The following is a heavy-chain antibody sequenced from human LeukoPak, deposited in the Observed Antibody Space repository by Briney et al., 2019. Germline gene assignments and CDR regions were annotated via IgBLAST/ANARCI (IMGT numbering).Heavy chain of an antibody. Sequence: GASVKVSCRASGYTFTSYDINWVRQATGQGLEWMGWMNPNSGNTGYAQKFQGRVTITRNTSISTAYMELSSLRSEDMAVYYCARGHTVTTTGKVHNWFDPWGQGTLVTVSS. CDR1: GYTFTSYD. CDR2: MNPNSGNT. J-gene: IGHJ5*02. CDR3: ARGHTVTTTGKVHNWFDP. V-gene: IGHV1-8*03. D-gene: IGHD4-17*01.